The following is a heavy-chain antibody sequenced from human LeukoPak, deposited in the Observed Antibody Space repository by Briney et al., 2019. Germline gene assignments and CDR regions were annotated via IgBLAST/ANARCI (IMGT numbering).Heavy chain of an antibody. CDR1: RFTFSNYA. J-gene: IGHJ4*02. D-gene: IGHD2-15*01. Sequence: PGGSLRLSCAASRFTFSNYAMHWVRQAPGKGLDWVAVISYHGRDQFYADSVKGRFTISRDSSKDTLYLQMNSLRTEDTAVYYCVRQDCSGGSCYLDYWGQGTLVTVSS. CDR3: VRQDCSGGSCYLDY. V-gene: IGHV3-30*04. CDR2: ISYHGRDQ.